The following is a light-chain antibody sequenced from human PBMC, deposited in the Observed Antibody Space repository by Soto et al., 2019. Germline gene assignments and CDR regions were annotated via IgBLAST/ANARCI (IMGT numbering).Light chain of an antibody. CDR3: QKYNGVPLS. J-gene: IGKJ3*01. CDR1: QAIGNY. CDR2: SAS. V-gene: IGKV1-27*01. Sequence: DIQVAQFPSSLSASVGDRITITFRASQAIGNYLAWYQQKPGKVPKLLIYSASTLQSGVPSRFSGSRSGTDFTLTVSSLQPEDVATYYCQKYNGVPLSFGPGTKVDIK.